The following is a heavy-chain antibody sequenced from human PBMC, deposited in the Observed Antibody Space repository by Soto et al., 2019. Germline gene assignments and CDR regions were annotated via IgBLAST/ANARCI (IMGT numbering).Heavy chain of an antibody. D-gene: IGHD3-10*01. CDR3: ARLWFGEPVDY. Sequence: QVQLQESGPGLVKPSETLSLTCTVSGGSISSYYWSWIRQPPGKGLEWIGYIYYSGSTNYNPSLTSRVTISVDTSKNQFSLKLSSVTAADTAVYYCARLWFGEPVDYWGQGTLVTVSS. J-gene: IGHJ4*02. CDR2: IYYSGST. V-gene: IGHV4-59*08. CDR1: GGSISSYY.